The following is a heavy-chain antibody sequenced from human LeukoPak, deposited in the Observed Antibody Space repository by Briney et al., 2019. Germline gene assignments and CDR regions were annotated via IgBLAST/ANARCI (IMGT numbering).Heavy chain of an antibody. CDR3: ARGYSSGWYRGWFDP. D-gene: IGHD6-19*01. CDR2: IHYNGNT. CDR1: GGSMSSYY. V-gene: IGHV4-59*01. J-gene: IGHJ5*02. Sequence: PSETLSLTCTVSGGSMSSYYWNWIRQPPGKGLEWIGHIHYNGNTNYNPSLKSGVTISVDTSKNQFSLKLSSVTAADTAVCYCARGYSSGWYRGWFDPWGQGTLAIVSS.